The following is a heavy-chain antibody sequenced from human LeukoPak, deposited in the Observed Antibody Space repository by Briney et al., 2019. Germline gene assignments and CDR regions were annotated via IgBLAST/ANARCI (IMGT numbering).Heavy chain of an antibody. V-gene: IGHV5-51*01. Sequence: GASLKISCEGSGYNFPSYWIAWVRPVPGKGLEWMGIIYPGDSDTSYSPSFQGQVTISADKSISTAYLQWSSLKASDTAMYYCARSRAPHSSSSGFDPWGQGTLVTVSS. CDR3: ARSRAPHSSSSGFDP. J-gene: IGHJ5*02. D-gene: IGHD6-6*01. CDR2: IYPGDSDT. CDR1: GYNFPSYW.